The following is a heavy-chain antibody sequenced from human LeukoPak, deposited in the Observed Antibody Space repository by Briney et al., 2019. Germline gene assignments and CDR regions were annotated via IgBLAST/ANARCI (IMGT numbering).Heavy chain of an antibody. J-gene: IGHJ4*02. V-gene: IGHV4-39*01. CDR2: IYYSGST. Sequence: SETLSLTCIVSGGSISSSSYYWDWIRQPPGKGLEWIGSIYYSGSTYYNPSLKSRVTISVDTSKNQFSLNLSSVTATDTAVYYCASQGGGISGYYYSYWGQGTLVTVS. CDR3: ASQGGGISGYYYSY. D-gene: IGHD3-22*01. CDR1: GGSISSSSYY.